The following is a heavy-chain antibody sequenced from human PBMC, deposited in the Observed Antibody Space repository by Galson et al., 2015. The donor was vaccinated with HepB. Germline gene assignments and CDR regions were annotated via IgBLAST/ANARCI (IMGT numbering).Heavy chain of an antibody. CDR2: ISWDGGST. CDR1: GFTFDDYT. V-gene: IGHV3-43*01. CDR3: AKDKGGSGSYPVGTFDY. Sequence: LRLSCAASGFTFDDYTMYWVRQVPGKGLEWISLISWDGGSTYYADSVKGRFTISRDNSKNSLFLQMNSLRTEDTALYYCAKDKGGSGSYPVGTFDYWGQGTLVTVSA. D-gene: IGHD3-10*01. J-gene: IGHJ4*02.